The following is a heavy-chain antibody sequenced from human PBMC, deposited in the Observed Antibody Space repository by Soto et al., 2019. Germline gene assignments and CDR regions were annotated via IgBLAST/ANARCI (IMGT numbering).Heavy chain of an antibody. Sequence: EVQVVESGGGLVQPGGSLRLSCAASGFTVSSNYMSWVRQAPGKGLEWVSLIYSGGSTDYADSVKGRFMISRDNSNNTLYLTMNSLRAEDTAVYYCARGSHNYYGSGSQENWFDPWGQGTLVTVSS. V-gene: IGHV3-66*01. J-gene: IGHJ5*02. CDR2: IYSGGST. CDR3: ARGSHNYYGSGSQENWFDP. D-gene: IGHD3-10*01. CDR1: GFTVSSNY.